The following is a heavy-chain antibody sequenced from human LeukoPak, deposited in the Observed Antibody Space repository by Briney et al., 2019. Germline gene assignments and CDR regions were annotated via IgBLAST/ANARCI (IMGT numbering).Heavy chain of an antibody. CDR1: GGTFSSYA. CDR2: IIPILGIA. V-gene: IGHV1-69*04. J-gene: IGHJ6*02. Sequence: SVKVSCKASGGTFSSYAISWVRQAPGQGLEWMGRIIPILGIANYAQKFQGRVTITADKSTSTAYMELSSLRSEDTAVYYCARAPRLVGSSWVDYYYYYGMDVWGQGTTVTVSS. D-gene: IGHD6-13*01. CDR3: ARAPRLVGSSWVDYYYYYGMDV.